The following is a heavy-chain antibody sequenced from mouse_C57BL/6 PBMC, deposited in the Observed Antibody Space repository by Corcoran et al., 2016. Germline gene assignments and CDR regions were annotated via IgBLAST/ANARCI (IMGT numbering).Heavy chain of an antibody. CDR3: ARSNYGTPYYFDY. J-gene: IGHJ2*01. CDR1: GYTFTDYY. CDR2: IYPGSGNT. Sequence: QVQLKQSGAELVRPGASVKLSCKASGYTFTDYYINWVKQRPGQGLEWIARIYPGSGNTYYNGKLKGKATLTAEKSSSTAYMQLSSLTSEDSAVYFCARSNYGTPYYFDYWGQGTTLTVSS. D-gene: IGHD1-1*01. V-gene: IGHV1-76*01.